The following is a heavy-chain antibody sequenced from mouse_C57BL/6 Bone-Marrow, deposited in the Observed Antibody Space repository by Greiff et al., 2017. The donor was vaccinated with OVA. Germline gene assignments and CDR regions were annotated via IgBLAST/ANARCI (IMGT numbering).Heavy chain of an antibody. CDR1: GYTFTSYW. CDR2: IHPNSGST. V-gene: IGHV1-64*01. J-gene: IGHJ2*01. D-gene: IGHD1-1*01. Sequence: QVQLKESGAELVKPGASVKLSCKASGYTFTSYWMHWVKQRPGQGLEWIGMIHPNSGSTNYNEKFKSKATLTVDKSSSTAYMQLSSLTSEDSAVYYCARERITTVVASYYFDYWGQGTTLTVSS. CDR3: ARERITTVVASYYFDY.